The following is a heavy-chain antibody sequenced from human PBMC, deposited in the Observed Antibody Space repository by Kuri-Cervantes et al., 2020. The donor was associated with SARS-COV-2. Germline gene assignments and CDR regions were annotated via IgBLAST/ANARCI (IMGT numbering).Heavy chain of an antibody. J-gene: IGHJ5*02. CDR1: VDSISDYF. D-gene: IGHD2/OR15-2a*01. Sequence: SETLSLTCTISVDSISDYFWTWIRQPAAKGLEWIGRVSTSGATNLNPSLKTRVSMSIDTSNNEFSLKLSSVTAADTAMCYCARDDLVQGGGNNWFDPWGQGTLVTVSS. CDR2: VSTSGAT. CDR3: ARDDLVQGGGNNWFDP. V-gene: IGHV4-4*07.